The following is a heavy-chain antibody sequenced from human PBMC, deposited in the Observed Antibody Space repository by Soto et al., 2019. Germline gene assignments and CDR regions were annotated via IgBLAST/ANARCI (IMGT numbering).Heavy chain of an antibody. Sequence: GRSLRLPSRASGFTFIDHGVRRVRKDPGKGLEWVAVIWYDGSNKYYADSVKGRFTISRDNSKNTLYLQMNSLRAEDTAVYYCARDRLSYDSLTGYYPRFDPRGQGSLVTVSS. CDR1: GFTFIDHG. V-gene: IGHV3-33*01. CDR3: ARDRLSYDSLTGYYPRFDP. J-gene: IGHJ5*02. D-gene: IGHD3-9*01. CDR2: IWYDGSNK.